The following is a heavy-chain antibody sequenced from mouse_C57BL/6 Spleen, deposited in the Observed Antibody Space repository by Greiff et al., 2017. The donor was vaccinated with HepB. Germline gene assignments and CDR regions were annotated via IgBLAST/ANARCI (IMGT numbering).Heavy chain of an antibody. D-gene: IGHD1-1*01. CDR2: IYPGSGST. CDR3: ARLITTVDFFDY. V-gene: IGHV1-55*01. J-gene: IGHJ2*01. Sequence: QVHVKQPGAELVKPGASVKMSCKASGYTFTSYWITWVKQRPGQGLEWIGDIYPGSGSTNYNEKFKSKATLTVDTSSSTAYMQLSSLTSEDSAVYYCARLITTVDFFDYWGQGTTLTVSS. CDR1: GYTFTSYW.